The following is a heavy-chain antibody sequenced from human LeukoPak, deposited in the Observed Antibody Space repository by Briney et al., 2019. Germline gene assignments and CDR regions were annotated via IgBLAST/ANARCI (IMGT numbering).Heavy chain of an antibody. V-gene: IGHV1-69*05. CDR2: IIPIFGTA. D-gene: IGHD3-22*01. CDR3: ARDLGIVVVITKGHAFDI. Sequence: SVKVSCKASGGTFSSYAISWVRQAPGQGLEWMGRIIPIFGTANYARKFQGRVTITTDESTSTAYMELSSLRSEDAAVYYCARDLGIVVVITKGHAFDIWGQGTMVTVSS. J-gene: IGHJ3*02. CDR1: GGTFSSYA.